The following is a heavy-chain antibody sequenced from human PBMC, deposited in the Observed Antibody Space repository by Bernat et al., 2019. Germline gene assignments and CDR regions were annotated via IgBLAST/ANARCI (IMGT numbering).Heavy chain of an antibody. CDR1: GYTFTSYA. J-gene: IGHJ2*01. CDR2: INAGNGNT. V-gene: IGHV1-3*01. CDR3: ARDGAVRYFDL. Sequence: QVQLVQSGAEVKKPGASVKVSCKASGYTFTSYAMHWLRQAPGQRLEWMGWINAGNGNTKYSQKFQGRVTITRDTSASTAYMELSSLRSEDTAVYYCARDGAVRYFDLWGRGNLVTVSS. D-gene: IGHD2-8*01.